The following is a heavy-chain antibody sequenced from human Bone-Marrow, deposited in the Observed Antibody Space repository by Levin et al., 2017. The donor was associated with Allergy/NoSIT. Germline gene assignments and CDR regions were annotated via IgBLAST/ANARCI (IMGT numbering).Heavy chain of an antibody. V-gene: IGHV3-23*01. J-gene: IGHJ4*02. CDR1: GFTFSSYA. D-gene: IGHD5-18*01. CDR2: ISGSGGST. Sequence: ASVKVSCAASGFTFSSYAMSWVRQAPGKGLEWVSAISGSGGSTYYADSVKGRFTISRDNSKNTLYLQMNSLRAEDTAVYYCAKVDTAMARDYWGQGTLVTVSS. CDR3: AKVDTAMARDY.